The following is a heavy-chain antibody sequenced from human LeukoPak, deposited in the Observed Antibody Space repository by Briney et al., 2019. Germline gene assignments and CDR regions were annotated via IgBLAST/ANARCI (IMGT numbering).Heavy chain of an antibody. CDR3: ARAVDIVATRTPAY. V-gene: IGHV3-74*01. D-gene: IGHD5-12*01. Sequence: PGGSLRLSCAASGFTFSSYWMHWVRQAPGKGLVWVSRINSDGSSTSYADSVKGRLAISRDNAKNTLYLQMNSLRAEDTAVYYCARAVDIVATRTPAYWGQGTLVTVSS. J-gene: IGHJ4*02. CDR1: GFTFSSYW. CDR2: INSDGSST.